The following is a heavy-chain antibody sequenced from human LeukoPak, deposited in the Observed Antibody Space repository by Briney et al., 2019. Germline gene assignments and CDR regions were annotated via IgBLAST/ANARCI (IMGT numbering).Heavy chain of an antibody. CDR2: INHSGST. V-gene: IGHV4-34*01. J-gene: IGHJ6*03. CDR3: ARERYYYYYMDV. Sequence: PSETLSLTCAVYGGSFSGYYWSWIRQPPGKGLEWIGEINHSGSTNYNPSLKSRVTISVDTSKNLFSLKLSSVTAADTAVYYCARERYYYYYMDVWGKGTTVTVSS. CDR1: GGSFSGYY.